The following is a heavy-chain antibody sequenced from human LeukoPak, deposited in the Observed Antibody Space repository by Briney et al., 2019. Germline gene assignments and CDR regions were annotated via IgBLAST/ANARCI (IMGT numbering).Heavy chain of an antibody. CDR3: AKIGDSGSYYSSEAIDY. J-gene: IGHJ4*02. CDR1: RFTFSSYG. D-gene: IGHD1-26*01. V-gene: IGHV3-30*18. Sequence: GGSLRLSCAASRFTFSSYGMHWVRQAPGKGLEWVAVISYDGSNKYYADSVKGRFTISRDNSKNTLYLQMNSLRAEDTAVYYCAKIGDSGSYYSSEAIDYWGQGTLVTVSS. CDR2: ISYDGSNK.